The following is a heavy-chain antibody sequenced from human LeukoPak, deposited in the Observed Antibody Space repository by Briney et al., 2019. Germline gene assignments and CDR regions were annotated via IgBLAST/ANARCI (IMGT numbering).Heavy chain of an antibody. Sequence: SVKVSCKASGGTFSSYAISWVRQAPGQGLEWMGRIIPILGTANYAQKFQGRVTITTDESTSTAYMELSSLRSEDTAVYYCARIGGRGVLYWGQGTLVTVSS. V-gene: IGHV1-69*11. J-gene: IGHJ4*02. D-gene: IGHD3-16*01. CDR3: ARIGGRGVLY. CDR1: GGTFSSYA. CDR2: IIPILGTA.